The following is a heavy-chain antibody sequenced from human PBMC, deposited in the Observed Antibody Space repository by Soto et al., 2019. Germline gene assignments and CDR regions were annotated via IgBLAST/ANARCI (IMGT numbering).Heavy chain of an antibody. V-gene: IGHV3-9*01. CDR2: ISWNRGSI. J-gene: IGHJ3*02. Sequence: EVQLVESGGGLVQPGRSLRLSCAASGFTFDAYAMHWVRQAPGKGLEWVSGISWNRGSIGDAYAVKGRFTISRDNTKNSLYLQMNSLRAEETALYYCAKDSGYDAVGGAFDIWGQGTLVTVSS. CDR1: GFTFDAYA. CDR3: AKDSGYDAVGGAFDI. D-gene: IGHD5-12*01.